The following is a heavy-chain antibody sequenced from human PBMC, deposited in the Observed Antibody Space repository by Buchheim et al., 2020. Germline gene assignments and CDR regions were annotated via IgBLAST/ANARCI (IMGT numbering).Heavy chain of an antibody. CDR1: GFTFSTYG. V-gene: IGHV3-30*03. Sequence: QVQLVESGGGVVQPGRSLRLSCAASGFTFSTYGMHWVRQAPGKGLEWVAVISYDGSNKYYADSVKGRFTISRDNSKNTLYLQMNSLRAEDTAVYYCARVLEGFWGQGTL. D-gene: IGHD3-3*01. CDR3: ARVLEGF. J-gene: IGHJ4*02. CDR2: ISYDGSNK.